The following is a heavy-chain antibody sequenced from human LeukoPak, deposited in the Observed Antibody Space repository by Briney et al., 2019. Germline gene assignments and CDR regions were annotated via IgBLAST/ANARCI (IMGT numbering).Heavy chain of an antibody. CDR2: INPSGGST. CDR3: ARALLEIRAPTTGAYYYYYYGMDV. V-gene: IGHV1-46*01. CDR1: GYTFTSYY. Sequence: ASVEVSCKASGYTFTSYYMHWVRQAPGQGLEWMGIINPSGGSTSYAQKFQGRVIMTRDTSTSTVYMELSSLRSEDTAVYYCARALLEIRAPTTGAYYYYYYGMDVWGQGTTVTVSS. J-gene: IGHJ6*02. D-gene: IGHD4-17*01.